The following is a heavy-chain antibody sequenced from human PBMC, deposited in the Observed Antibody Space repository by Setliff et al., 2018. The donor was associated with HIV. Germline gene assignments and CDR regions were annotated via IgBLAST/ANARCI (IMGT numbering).Heavy chain of an antibody. CDR2: LNPKTGVA. V-gene: IGHV1-2*06. Sequence: ASVKVSXXASGYTFTAYYLHCVRQAPGQGLQWMGRLNPKTGVAHFAQTFQGRVTXXXDTSIGIAFMELSRVKSADTAVYFCARGTVVGATIYFFDYWGQGTLGTVSS. D-gene: IGHD1-26*01. CDR3: ARGTVVGATIYFFDY. CDR1: GYTFTAYY. J-gene: IGHJ4*02.